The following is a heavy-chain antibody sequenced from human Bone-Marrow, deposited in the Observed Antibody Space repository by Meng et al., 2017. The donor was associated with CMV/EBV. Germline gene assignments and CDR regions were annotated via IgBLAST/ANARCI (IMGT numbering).Heavy chain of an antibody. CDR2: ISSSSSYI. V-gene: IGHV3-21*01. D-gene: IGHD2-2*02. Sequence: EGPLRLSCAASGFTFSSYSMNWVRQAPGKGLEWVSSISSSSSYIYYADSVKGRFTISRDNAKNSLYLQMNSLRAEDTAVYYCARKVVPAAIRRGADDFDIWGQGTMVTVSS. CDR1: GFTFSSYS. J-gene: IGHJ3*02. CDR3: ARKVVPAAIRRGADDFDI.